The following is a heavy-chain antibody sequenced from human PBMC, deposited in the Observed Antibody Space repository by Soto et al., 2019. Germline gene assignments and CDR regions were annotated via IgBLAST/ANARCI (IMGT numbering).Heavy chain of an antibody. CDR2: IYWDDDK. D-gene: IGHD4-17*01. J-gene: IGHJ5*02. V-gene: IGHV2-5*02. CDR3: AHRTTTVTWWFDP. CDR1: GFSLTTSGVG. Sequence: QITLKESGPTLVKPTQTLTLTCTFSGFSLTTSGVGVGWIRQPPGKALEWLALIYWDDDKRYSPSLKSRLNITNDTSKTQVVHTMTNMAPADTATYFCAHRTTTVTWWFDPWGQGTLVTVSS.